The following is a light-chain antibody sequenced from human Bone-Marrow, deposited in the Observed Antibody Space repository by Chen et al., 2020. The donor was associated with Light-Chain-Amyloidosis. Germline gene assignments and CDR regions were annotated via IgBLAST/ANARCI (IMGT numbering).Light chain of an antibody. Sequence: KSMLTQPHTMSESPGKTVIIYCTRRSSSIATNYVQWYQQRPGSSPTTVIYEDDQRPSGVPDRFSGSIDRSSNSASLTISGLKTEDESNYYCQSYQGSSQGVFGGGTKLTVL. CDR1: SSSIATNY. CDR2: EDD. J-gene: IGLJ3*02. V-gene: IGLV6-57*01. CDR3: QSYQGSSQGV.